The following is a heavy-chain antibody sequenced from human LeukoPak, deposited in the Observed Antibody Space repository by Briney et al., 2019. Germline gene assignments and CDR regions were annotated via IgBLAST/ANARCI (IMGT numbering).Heavy chain of an antibody. CDR1: GFTFSSYA. J-gene: IGHJ6*02. V-gene: IGHV3-23*01. Sequence: GGSLRLSCAASGFTFSSYAMSWVRQAPGKGLERVSAISGSGGSTYYADSVKGRFTISRDNSKNTLYLQMNSLRAEDTAVYYCAKAPYIVVVPAAYIHYGMDVWGQGTTVTVSS. CDR2: ISGSGGST. D-gene: IGHD2-2*01. CDR3: AKAPYIVVVPAAYIHYGMDV.